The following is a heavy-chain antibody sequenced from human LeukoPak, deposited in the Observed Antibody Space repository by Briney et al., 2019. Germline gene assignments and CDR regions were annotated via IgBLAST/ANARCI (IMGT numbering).Heavy chain of an antibody. CDR3: ASLNYYGSGSYYDFWFDP. Sequence: PSQTLSLTCTVSGGSISIGGYYWSWIRQHPGKGLEWIGYIYYSGSTYYNPSLKSRVTISVDTSKNQFSLKLSSVTAADTAVYYCASLNYYGSGSYYDFWFDPWGQGTLVTVSS. CDR2: IYYSGST. V-gene: IGHV4-31*03. D-gene: IGHD3-10*01. CDR1: GGSISIGGYY. J-gene: IGHJ5*02.